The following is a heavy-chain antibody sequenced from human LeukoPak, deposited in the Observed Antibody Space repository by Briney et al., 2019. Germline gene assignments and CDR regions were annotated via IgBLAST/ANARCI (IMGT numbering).Heavy chain of an antibody. CDR3: ARGFLWFGEAQVDY. V-gene: IGHV3-21*01. CDR2: ISSSSSYI. Sequence: GGSPRLSCAASGFTFSSYSMNWVRQAPGKGLEWVSSISSSSSYIYYADSVKGRFTISRDNAKNSLYLQMNSLRAEDTAVYYCARGFLWFGEAQVDYWGQGTLVTVSS. D-gene: IGHD3-10*01. CDR1: GFTFSSYS. J-gene: IGHJ4*02.